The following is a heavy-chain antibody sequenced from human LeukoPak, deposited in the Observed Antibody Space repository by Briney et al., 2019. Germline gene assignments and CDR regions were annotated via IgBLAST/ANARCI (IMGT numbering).Heavy chain of an antibody. CDR2: MNPNSGNT. V-gene: IGHV1-8*01. J-gene: IGHJ5*02. CDR1: GYTFTSYD. D-gene: IGHD2-15*01. CDR3: ARGGQDIVVVVAATGWFDP. Sequence: ASVKVSCKASGYTFTSYDINWVRQATGQGLEWMGWMNPNSGNTGYAQKLQGRVTMTRNTSISTAYMELSSLRSEDTAVYYCARGGQDIVVVVAATGWFDPWGQGTLVNVSS.